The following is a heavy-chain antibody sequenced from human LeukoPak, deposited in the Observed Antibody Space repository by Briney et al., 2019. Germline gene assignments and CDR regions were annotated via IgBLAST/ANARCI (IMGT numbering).Heavy chain of an antibody. Sequence: PGGSLRLSRSASGFTSTVSSMSWVREVPGKGLEWVSGLGRYGEYKYHEDSGKGRFTIPRDNSKDMVFLQMNSLRAEDTAIYYCVKDRPWGTCMPMDAWGQGTTV. V-gene: IGHV3-23*01. D-gene: IGHD2-2*01. CDR1: GFTSTVSS. CDR3: VKDRPWGTCMPMDA. J-gene: IGHJ6*02. CDR2: LGRYGEYK.